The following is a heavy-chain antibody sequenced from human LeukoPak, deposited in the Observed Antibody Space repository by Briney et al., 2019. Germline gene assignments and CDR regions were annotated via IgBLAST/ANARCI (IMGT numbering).Heavy chain of an antibody. V-gene: IGHV4-4*07. D-gene: IGHD1-14*01. Sequence: SETLFLTCTVSGGSSDYFCTWIRQSAGAGLECIGRIHTSGTTYYNPSLRSRVSMSVDTSNNKFSLSLSSVTAADTAVYYCARDPAGHGRYFDYWGQGALVTVSS. CDR3: ARDPAGHGRYFDY. CDR2: IHTSGTT. J-gene: IGHJ4*02. CDR1: GGSSDYF.